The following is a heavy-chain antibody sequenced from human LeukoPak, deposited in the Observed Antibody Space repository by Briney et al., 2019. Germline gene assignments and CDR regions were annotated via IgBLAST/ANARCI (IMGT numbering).Heavy chain of an antibody. CDR2: IYYSGST. CDR3: ARGYYDSSGYYSGFDY. J-gene: IGHJ4*02. V-gene: IGHV4-61*08. Sequence: SETLSLTCTVSGGSISSGGYYWSWIRQHPGKGLEWIGYIYYSGSTNYNPSLKSRVTISVDTSKNQFSLKLSSVTAADTAVYYCARGYYDSSGYYSGFDYWGQGTLVTVSS. D-gene: IGHD3-22*01. CDR1: GGSISSGGYY.